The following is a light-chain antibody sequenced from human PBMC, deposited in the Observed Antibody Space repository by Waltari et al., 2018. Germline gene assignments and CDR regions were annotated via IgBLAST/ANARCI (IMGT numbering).Light chain of an antibody. CDR2: WAS. V-gene: IGKV4-1*01. J-gene: IGKJ5*01. CDR1: QSVLYSSNNKNY. Sequence: TVMTQSPDSLAVSLGERATINCQSSQSVLYSSNNKNYLAWYQQKPGQPPKLLIYWASTRESGVPDRFSGSGSGTDFTLTISSLQAEDVAVYYCQQYYSTPITFGQGTRLEIK. CDR3: QQYYSTPIT.